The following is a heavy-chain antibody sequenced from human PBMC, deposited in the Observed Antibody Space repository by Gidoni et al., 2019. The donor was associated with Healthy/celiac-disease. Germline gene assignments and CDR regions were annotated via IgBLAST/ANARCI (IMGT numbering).Heavy chain of an antibody. CDR3: ARVGVVVPAAIRHYYYYMDV. CDR1: GGSFSGYY. CDR2: INHSGST. D-gene: IGHD2-2*01. V-gene: IGHV4-34*01. J-gene: IGHJ6*03. Sequence: QVQLQQWGAGLLKPSETLSLTCAVYGGSFSGYYWSWIRQPPGKGLEWIGEINHSGSTNYNPSLKSRVTISVDTSKNQFSLKLSSVTAADTAVYYCARVGVVVPAAIRHYYYYMDVWGKGTTVTVSS.